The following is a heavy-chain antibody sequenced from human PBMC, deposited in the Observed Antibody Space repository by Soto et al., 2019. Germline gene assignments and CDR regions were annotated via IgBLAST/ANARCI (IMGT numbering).Heavy chain of an antibody. CDR3: SRDLSTPPGSTPDYYGLDG. CDR2: IRSKVYGGTT. D-gene: IGHD2-2*01. Sequence: EVQLVESGGGMVQPGRSLRLSCTASGFTFGDYVMSWVRQAPGKGLEWIGFIRSKVYGGTTEYAASVKGRFTISRDDYKRIAYLQMNSLKTEDTAVYYCSRDLSTPPGSTPDYYGLDGWGQGTTVTVSS. J-gene: IGHJ6*02. V-gene: IGHV3-49*04. CDR1: GFTFGDYV.